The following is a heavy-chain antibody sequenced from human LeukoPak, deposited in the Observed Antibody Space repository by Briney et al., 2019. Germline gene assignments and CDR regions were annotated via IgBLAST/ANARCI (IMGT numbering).Heavy chain of an antibody. CDR3: ARHPLSGDFWGIDY. J-gene: IGHJ4*02. CDR1: GFTFSSYS. Sequence: GGSLRLSCAASGFTFSSYSMIWVRQAPGKGLEWVSSISSGGTYIYYADSLKGRFTISRDNAKNSLYLQMNSLRAEETAVYYCARHPLSGDFWGIDYWGQGTLVTVSS. V-gene: IGHV3-21*01. CDR2: ISSGGTYI. D-gene: IGHD3-16*01.